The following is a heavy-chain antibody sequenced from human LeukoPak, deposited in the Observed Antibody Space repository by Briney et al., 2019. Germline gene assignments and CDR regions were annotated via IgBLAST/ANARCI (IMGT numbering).Heavy chain of an antibody. CDR2: IYYSGST. CDR1: GYSISSGCY. Sequence: SETLSLTCTVSGYSISSGCYWGWIRQPPGKGLEWIGYIYYSGSTNYNPSLKSRVTISVDTSKNQFSLKLSSVTAADTAVYYCARDYDFRFWGQGTLVTVSS. CDR3: ARDYDFRF. J-gene: IGHJ4*02. V-gene: IGHV4-61*01. D-gene: IGHD3-3*01.